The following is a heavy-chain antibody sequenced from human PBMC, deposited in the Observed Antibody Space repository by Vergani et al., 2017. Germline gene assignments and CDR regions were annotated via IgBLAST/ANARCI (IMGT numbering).Heavy chain of an antibody. Sequence: EVQLVESGGGLVQPGGSLRLSCSASGFSFNSYWMHWVRQVPGKVLLWVSRIKSDGSITAYADSVKGRFTISRDNSKNMLYLQMNSLRAEDTAVYYCARLSYDTTPYLQGGYDCWGQGTLVSVSS. CDR2: IKSDGSIT. V-gene: IGHV3-74*02. CDR1: GFSFNSYW. CDR3: ARLSYDTTPYLQGGYDC. D-gene: IGHD3-22*01. J-gene: IGHJ4*02.